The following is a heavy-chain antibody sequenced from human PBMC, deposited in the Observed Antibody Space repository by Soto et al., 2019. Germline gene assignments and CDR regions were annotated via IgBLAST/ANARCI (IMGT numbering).Heavy chain of an antibody. CDR3: AREETRTYTFVYYYYYGMDV. V-gene: IGHV6-1*01. D-gene: IGHD1-7*01. CDR2: TYYRSKWYN. Sequence: QTLSLTCAISGDSVSSNSAAWNWIRQSPSRGLEWLGRTYYRSKWYNDYAVSVKSRITINPDTSKNQFSLQLNSVTPEDTAVYYCAREETRTYTFVYYYYYGMDVWGQGTTVTVSS. J-gene: IGHJ6*02. CDR1: GDSVSSNSAA.